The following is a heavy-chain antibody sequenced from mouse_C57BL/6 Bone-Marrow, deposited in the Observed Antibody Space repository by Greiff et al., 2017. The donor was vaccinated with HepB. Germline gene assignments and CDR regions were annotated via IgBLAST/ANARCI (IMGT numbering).Heavy chain of an antibody. CDR2: IHPNSGST. Sequence: QVQLQQPGAELVKPGASVKLSCKASGYTFTSDWMHWVKQRPGQGLEWIGIIHPNSGSTNYNEKFKSKATLTVDKSSSTAYMQLSSLTSEDSAVYYCSRRAYYGYYAMDYWGQGTSVTVSS. V-gene: IGHV1-64*01. J-gene: IGHJ4*01. D-gene: IGHD2-10*01. CDR1: GYTFTSDW. CDR3: SRRAYYGYYAMDY.